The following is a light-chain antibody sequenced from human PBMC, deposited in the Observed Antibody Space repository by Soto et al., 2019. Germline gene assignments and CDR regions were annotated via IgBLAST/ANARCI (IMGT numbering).Light chain of an antibody. CDR1: QSVLYSSNNKNY. V-gene: IGKV4-1*01. Sequence: DIVITQSPDSLALSLGERATINCKSSQSVLYSSNNKNYLAWYQQKPGQPPKLLIYWASTRESGVPDRFSGSGSGTDFTLTISSLQAEDVAVYYCQQYYSTPLTFGGGTKVDIK. CDR3: QQYYSTPLT. CDR2: WAS. J-gene: IGKJ4*01.